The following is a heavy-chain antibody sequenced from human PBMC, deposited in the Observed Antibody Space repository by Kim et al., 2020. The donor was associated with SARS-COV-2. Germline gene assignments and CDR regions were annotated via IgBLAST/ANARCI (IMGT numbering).Heavy chain of an antibody. J-gene: IGHJ2*01. Sequence: ASVKVSCKASGYTFTSYGISWVRQAPGQGLEWMGWISAYNGNTNYAQKLQGRVTITTDTSTSTAYMELRSLRSDDTAVYYCARAGHIAAAYCYFDLWGRGTMVTVSS. D-gene: IGHD6-13*01. CDR1: GYTFTSYG. CDR2: ISAYNGNT. CDR3: ARAGHIAAAYCYFDL. V-gene: IGHV1-18*04.